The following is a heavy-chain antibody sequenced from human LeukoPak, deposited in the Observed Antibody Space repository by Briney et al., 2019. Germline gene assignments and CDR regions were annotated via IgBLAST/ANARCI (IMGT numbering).Heavy chain of an antibody. J-gene: IGHJ4*02. CDR3: AREGSSSDFDY. Sequence: SVKVSFKASGGTFSSYAISWVRQAPGQGLEWMGRIIPILGIANYAQKFQGRVTITADKSTSTAYMELSSLRSEDTAVYYCAREGSSSDFDYWGQGTLVTVSS. V-gene: IGHV1-69*04. CDR1: GGTFSSYA. CDR2: IIPILGIA. D-gene: IGHD6-6*01.